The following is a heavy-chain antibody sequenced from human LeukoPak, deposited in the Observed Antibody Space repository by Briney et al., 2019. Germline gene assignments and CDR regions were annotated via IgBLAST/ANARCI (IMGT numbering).Heavy chain of an antibody. V-gene: IGHV3-33*01. D-gene: IGHD2-2*01. CDR2: IWYDGSNK. CDR1: GFTFSSYG. CDR3: ARSYCSSGTSCSFERFDP. Sequence: GGSLRLSCAASGFTFSSYGMHWVRQAPGKGLEWVAVIWYDGSNKYYADSVKGRFTISRDNSKNTLYLQMNSLRAEDTAVYYCARSYCSSGTSCSFERFDPWGQGTLVTVSS. J-gene: IGHJ5*02.